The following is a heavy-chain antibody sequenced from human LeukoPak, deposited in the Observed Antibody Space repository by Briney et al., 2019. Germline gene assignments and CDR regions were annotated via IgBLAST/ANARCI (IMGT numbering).Heavy chain of an antibody. D-gene: IGHD1-14*01. J-gene: IGHJ4*02. Sequence: GGSLRLSCAASGFTFTTYWMTWVRQAPGKGLEWVANIKQDGSDKYYVDSVKGRFTISRDNARKSVYLQMNSLRAEDTAVYYCARGTLNIPGEHGAFDYWGQGTLVTVSS. CDR1: GFTFTTYW. CDR3: ARGTLNIPGEHGAFDY. CDR2: IKQDGSDK. V-gene: IGHV3-7*01.